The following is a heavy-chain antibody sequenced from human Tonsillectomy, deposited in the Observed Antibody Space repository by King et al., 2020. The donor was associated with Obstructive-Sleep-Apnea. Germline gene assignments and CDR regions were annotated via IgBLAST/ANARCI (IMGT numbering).Heavy chain of an antibody. V-gene: IGHV3-21*01. CDR3: ARDGYYYDSSGSYYFDY. CDR1: GFTFSDYY. CDR2: ISSRSSYI. Sequence: VQLVESGGGLVKPGGSLRLSCAASGFTFSDYYMNWFRQAPGKGLQWVSSISSRSSYIYYADSAKGRFTIFRDNAKKSLYLQMNSLRVEDTAVYYCARDGYYYDSSGSYYFDYWGQGTLVTVSS. D-gene: IGHD3-22*01. J-gene: IGHJ4*02.